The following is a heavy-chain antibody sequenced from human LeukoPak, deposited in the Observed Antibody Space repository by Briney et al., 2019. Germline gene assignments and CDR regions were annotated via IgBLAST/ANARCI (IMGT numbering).Heavy chain of an antibody. CDR2: INAGNGNT. CDR1: GYTFTSYA. V-gene: IGHV1-3*01. D-gene: IGHD6-19*01. Sequence: ASVKVSCKASGYTFTSYAMHWVRQAPGQRLEWMGWINAGNGNTKYSQEFQGRVTITRDTSASTAYMELSSLRSEDTAVYYCARDRGHSSGWYREDWFDPWGQGTLVTVSS. J-gene: IGHJ5*02. CDR3: ARDRGHSSGWYREDWFDP.